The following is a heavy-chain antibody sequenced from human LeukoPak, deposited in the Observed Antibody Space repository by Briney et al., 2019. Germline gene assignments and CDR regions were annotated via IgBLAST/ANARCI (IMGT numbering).Heavy chain of an antibody. J-gene: IGHJ5*02. Sequence: PSETLSLTCTVSGGSISSGGYYWSWIRQHPGQGLEWTGSIYYSGRNYDYPSLKCRVTISVDTSKNQFSLKLSSVTAADTAVYYGARITYGDGPWCDPGCWGTGVIVSA. D-gene: IGHD4-17*01. CDR2: IYYSGRN. CDR1: GGSISSGGYY. CDR3: ARITYGDGPWCDP. V-gene: IGHV4-31*03.